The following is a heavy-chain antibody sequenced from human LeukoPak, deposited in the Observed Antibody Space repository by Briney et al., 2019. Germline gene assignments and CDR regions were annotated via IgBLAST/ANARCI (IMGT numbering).Heavy chain of an antibody. CDR2: TYYRSKWYN. D-gene: IGHD1-26*01. J-gene: IGHJ6*03. Sequence: SQTLSLTCAISGDSVSSNSAAWNWIRQSPSRGLEWLGRTYYRSKWYNEYALSVKSRIIINPDTSKNQFSLQLSSVTPEDTAVYYCTRGRKGSVLPYYMYMDVWGKGTTVTVSS. CDR3: TRGRKGSVLPYYMYMDV. CDR1: GDSVSSNSAA. V-gene: IGHV6-1*01.